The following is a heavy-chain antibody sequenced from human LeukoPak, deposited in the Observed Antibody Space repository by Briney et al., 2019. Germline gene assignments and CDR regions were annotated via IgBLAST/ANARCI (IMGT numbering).Heavy chain of an antibody. CDR3: ARDVEMYYDSSAFGDY. J-gene: IGHJ4*02. D-gene: IGHD3-22*01. CDR1: GYTFTSYG. CDR2: IRSYNGNT. V-gene: IGHV1-18*01. Sequence: GASVKVSCKASGYTFTSYGISWVRQAPGQGLEWMGWIRSYNGNTNYAQKLQGRVTMTTDTSTSTAYMELRSLRSDDSAIYYCARDVEMYYDSSAFGDYWGQGTLVTVSS.